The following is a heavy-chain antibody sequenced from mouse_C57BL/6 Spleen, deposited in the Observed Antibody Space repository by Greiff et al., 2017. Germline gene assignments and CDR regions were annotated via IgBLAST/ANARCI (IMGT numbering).Heavy chain of an antibody. CDR1: GYAFSSYW. D-gene: IGHD1-1*01. V-gene: IGHV1-80*01. CDR3: ARRGGSSYVDWYFDV. Sequence: VQLQQSGAELVKPGASVKISCKASGYAFSSYWMNWVKQRHGKGLEWIGQIYPGDGDTNYNGKFKGKATLTADKSSSTAYMQLSSLTSEDSAVYFCARRGGSSYVDWYFDVWGTGTTVTVSS. J-gene: IGHJ1*03. CDR2: IYPGDGDT.